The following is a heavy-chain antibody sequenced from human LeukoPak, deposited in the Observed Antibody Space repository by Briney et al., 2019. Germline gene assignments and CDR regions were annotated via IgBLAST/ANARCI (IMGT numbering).Heavy chain of an antibody. J-gene: IGHJ4*02. CDR2: IWDDGTNK. CDR1: GFTFSSYG. D-gene: IGHD6-19*01. V-gene: IGHV3-33*01. CDR3: AREIRAVAPFDY. Sequence: GGSLRLSCAASGFTFSSYGMHWVRQAPGKGLEWVAVIWDDGTNKYYADSVKGRFTISRDNSKNTLYLQMNSLRAEDTAVYYCAREIRAVAPFDYWGQGTLVTVSS.